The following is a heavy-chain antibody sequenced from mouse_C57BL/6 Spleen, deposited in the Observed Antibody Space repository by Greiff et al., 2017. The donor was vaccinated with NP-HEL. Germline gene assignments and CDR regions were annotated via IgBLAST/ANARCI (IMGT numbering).Heavy chain of an antibody. J-gene: IGHJ2*01. CDR3: ARDPNWSYYFDY. Sequence: EVKLMESGPGLVKPSQSLSLTCSVTGYSITSGYYWNWIRQFPGNKLEWMGYISYDGSNNYNPSLKNRISITRDTSKNQFFLKLNSVTTEDTATYYCARDPNWSYYFDYWGQGTTLTVSS. V-gene: IGHV3-6*01. CDR2: ISYDGSN. D-gene: IGHD4-1*01. CDR1: GYSITSGYY.